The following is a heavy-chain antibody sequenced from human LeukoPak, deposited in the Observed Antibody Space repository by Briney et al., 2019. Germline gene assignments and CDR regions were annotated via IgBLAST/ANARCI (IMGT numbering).Heavy chain of an antibody. CDR1: GGSISSSSYY. CDR3: ARQLALMDTAMAMGYNWFDP. J-gene: IGHJ5*02. D-gene: IGHD5-18*01. V-gene: IGHV4-39*01. Sequence: PSETRSLTCTVYGGSISSSSYYWGWIRQPPGKGLEWIGSIYYSGSTYYNPSLKSRVTISVDTSKNQFSLKLSSVTAADTAVYYCARQLALMDTAMAMGYNWFDPWGQGTLVTVSS. CDR2: IYYSGST.